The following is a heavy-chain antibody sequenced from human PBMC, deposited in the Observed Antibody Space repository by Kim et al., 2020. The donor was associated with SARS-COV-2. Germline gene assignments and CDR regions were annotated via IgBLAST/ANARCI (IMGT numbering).Heavy chain of an antibody. CDR3: AREHLYCSGGSCHPPSGMDV. V-gene: IGHV1-3*01. CDR1: GYTFTSYA. Sequence: ASVKVSCKASGYTFTSYAMHWVRQAPGQRLEWMGWINAGNGNTKYSQKLQGRVTITRDTSASTAYMELSSLRSEDTAVYYCAREHLYCSGGSCHPPSGMDVWGQGTTVTVSS. D-gene: IGHD2-15*01. CDR2: INAGNGNT. J-gene: IGHJ6*02.